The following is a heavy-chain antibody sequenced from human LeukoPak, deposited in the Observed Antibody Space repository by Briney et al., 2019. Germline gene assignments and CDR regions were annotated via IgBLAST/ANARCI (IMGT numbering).Heavy chain of an antibody. J-gene: IGHJ4*02. V-gene: IGHV1-18*01. Sequence: ASVTVSCKASGYTLTSYGISWVRQAPGQGLEWMGWISAYNGNTNYAQKLQGRVTMTTDTSTSTAYMELRSLRSDDTAVYYCARGSDFCGGDCYYDYWGQGTLVTVSS. CDR1: GYTLTSYG. CDR3: ARGSDFCGGDCYYDY. CDR2: ISAYNGNT. D-gene: IGHD2-21*02.